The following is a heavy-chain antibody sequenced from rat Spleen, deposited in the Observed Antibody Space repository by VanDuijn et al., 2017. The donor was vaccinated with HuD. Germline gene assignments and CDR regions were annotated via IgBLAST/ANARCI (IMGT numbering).Heavy chain of an antibody. CDR1: GFIFSTND. D-gene: IGHD1-4*01. Sequence: EVQLVESGGGLVQPGRSLKLSCAASGFIFSTNDMAWVRQAPTKGLEWIASISTGGGNTYYRDSVKGRFTISRDNAKTTLYLQMDSLRSEDTATYYCARPNYPGFNYFDYWGQGVMVTVSS. V-gene: IGHV5-25*01. J-gene: IGHJ2*01. CDR3: ARPNYPGFNYFDY. CDR2: ISTGGGNT.